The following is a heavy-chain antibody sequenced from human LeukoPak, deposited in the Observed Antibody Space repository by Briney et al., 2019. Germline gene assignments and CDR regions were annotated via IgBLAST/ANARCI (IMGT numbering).Heavy chain of an antibody. D-gene: IGHD2-15*01. CDR2: MNPNSGNT. CDR3: ARDQGVAVVAATRRLSAWFDP. J-gene: IGHJ5*02. V-gene: IGHV1-8*01. Sequence: ASVKVSCKASGYTFTSYDINWVRQTTGQGLEWMGWMNPNSGNTGYAQKFQGRVTMTRDTSASTAYMELSSLRSEDTAVYYCARDQGVAVVAATRRLSAWFDPWGQGTLVTVSS. CDR1: GYTFTSYD.